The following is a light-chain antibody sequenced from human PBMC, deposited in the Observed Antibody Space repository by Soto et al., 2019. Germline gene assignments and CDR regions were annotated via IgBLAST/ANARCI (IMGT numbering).Light chain of an antibody. CDR3: QQYDFLPLT. CDR1: QSVSRNY. Sequence: EVVLTQSPGTLSLSPGDRATLSCRASQSVSRNYLAWYQQKPGQTPRLLIFGASNRAADIPARFSASGSGTDFTLNISGLEPDDFAVYYCQQYDFLPLTFGGGTRL. CDR2: GAS. V-gene: IGKV3-20*01. J-gene: IGKJ4*01.